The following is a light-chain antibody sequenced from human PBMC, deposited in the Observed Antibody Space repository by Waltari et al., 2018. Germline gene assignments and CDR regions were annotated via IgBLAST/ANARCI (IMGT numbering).Light chain of an antibody. CDR2: GAS. CDR3: QHYVRLPAT. J-gene: IGKJ1*01. Sequence: EILLTQSPGTLSLSPGDRATLSCRASQSVTRALACYQQKPGQAPRLLIYGASNRATGIPDRFSGSGSGTDFSLTISRLEPEDFAVYYCQHYVRLPATFGQGTKVEIK. CDR1: QSVTRA. V-gene: IGKV3-20*01.